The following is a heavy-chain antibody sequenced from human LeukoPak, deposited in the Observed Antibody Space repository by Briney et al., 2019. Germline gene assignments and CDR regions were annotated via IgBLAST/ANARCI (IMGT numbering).Heavy chain of an antibody. Sequence: GGSLRLSCVASGFPFSSYWVTWVRQAPGKGLEWVANIKQDGSKKSYVDSVKGRFTISRDNAKNSLYLQMNSLRAEDTAIYYCTRVGYIDEGIDYWGQGTLVTVS. J-gene: IGHJ4*02. CDR1: GFPFSSYW. CDR2: IKQDGSKK. D-gene: IGHD5-24*01. V-gene: IGHV3-7*04. CDR3: TRVGYIDEGIDY.